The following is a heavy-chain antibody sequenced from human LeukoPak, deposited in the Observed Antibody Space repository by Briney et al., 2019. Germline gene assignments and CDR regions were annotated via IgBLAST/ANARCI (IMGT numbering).Heavy chain of an antibody. V-gene: IGHV3-30-3*01. CDR1: GFTFSSYA. J-gene: IGHJ4*02. CDR2: ISYDGSNK. Sequence: GGSLRLSCAASGFTFSSYALHWVRQAPGKGLEWVAVISYDGSNKYYADSVKGRFTISRDNSKNTLYLQMNSLRAEDTAVYYCARDKGTEYSSSWYGGAFDYWGQGTLVTVSS. D-gene: IGHD6-13*01. CDR3: ARDKGTEYSSSWYGGAFDY.